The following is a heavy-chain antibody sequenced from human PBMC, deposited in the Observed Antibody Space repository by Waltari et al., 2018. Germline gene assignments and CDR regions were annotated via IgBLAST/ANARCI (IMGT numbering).Heavy chain of an antibody. CDR1: GYIFTTYG. CDR3: ARGGGTFSKPQYFDS. V-gene: IGHV7-4-1*02. J-gene: IGHJ4*02. CDR2: INTLAGNP. D-gene: IGHD1-26*01. Sequence: QVQLVQSGSELKKPGASVKVSCKASGYIFTTYGINWVRQAPGQGLEWMGWINTLAGNPTYVQGFTGRFVFALDTSVSTAYLQISSLKAEDSVIYYCARGGGTFSKPQYFDSWGQGTRVTVSS.